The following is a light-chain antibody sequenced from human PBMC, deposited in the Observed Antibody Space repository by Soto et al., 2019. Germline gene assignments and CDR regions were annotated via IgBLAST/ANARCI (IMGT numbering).Light chain of an antibody. Sequence: EIVMTQSPATLSVSPGERATLSCRASPSVSSNIAWYQQTPGQAPRLLIYGASTRATGIPARFSGSGSGTEFTLTISSLQSEDFAVYYCQQYNNWPPWTFGQGTKVDI. V-gene: IGKV3-15*01. CDR2: GAS. CDR3: QQYNNWPPWT. J-gene: IGKJ1*01. CDR1: PSVSSN.